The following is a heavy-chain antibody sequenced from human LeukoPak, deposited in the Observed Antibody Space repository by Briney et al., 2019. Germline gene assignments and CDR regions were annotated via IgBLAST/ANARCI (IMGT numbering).Heavy chain of an antibody. CDR3: ARPGYDFWSGYRDAFDI. CDR2: ISYDGSNK. Sequence: GGSLRLSCAASGFTFSSYGMHWVRQAPGKGLEWVAVISYDGSNKYYADSVKGRFTISRDNSKNTLYLQMNSLRAEDTAVYYCARPGYDFWSGYRDAFDIWGQGTMVTVSS. CDR1: GFTFSSYG. D-gene: IGHD3-3*01. J-gene: IGHJ3*02. V-gene: IGHV3-30*03.